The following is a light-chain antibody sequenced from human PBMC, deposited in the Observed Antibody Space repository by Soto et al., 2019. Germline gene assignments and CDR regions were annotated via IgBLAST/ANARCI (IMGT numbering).Light chain of an antibody. J-gene: IGKJ2*01. V-gene: IGKV3-11*01. CDR1: QGVNNY. CDR2: DAS. Sequence: EVVLTQSPATLSLSLGERATLSCRASQGVNNYLAWYQQKPGQAPRLLIYDASKRATGIPARFSGSGSGTDFTLTISSLEPEDGAVYYCHQRSNWYTFGQGTKLEIK. CDR3: HQRSNWYT.